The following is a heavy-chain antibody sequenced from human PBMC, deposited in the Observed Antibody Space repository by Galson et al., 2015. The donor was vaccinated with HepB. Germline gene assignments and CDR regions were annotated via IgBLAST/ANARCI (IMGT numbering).Heavy chain of an antibody. CDR1: GFTFSSYA. D-gene: IGHD3-3*01. J-gene: IGHJ6*02. CDR3: ARDAYYDFWSGILVGGYYYGMDV. CDR2: ISYDGSNK. V-gene: IGHV3-30-3*01. Sequence: SLRLSCAASGFTFSSYAMHWVRQAPGKGLEWVAVISYDGSNKYYADSVKGRFTISRDNSKNTLYLQMNSLRAEDTAVYYCARDAYYDFWSGILVGGYYYGMDVWGQGTTVTVSS.